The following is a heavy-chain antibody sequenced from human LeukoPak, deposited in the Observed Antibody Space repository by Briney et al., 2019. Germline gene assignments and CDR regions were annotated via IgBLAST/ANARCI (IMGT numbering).Heavy chain of an antibody. CDR3: VKEGAYYDFWSGTNDY. CDR2: ITGSGNDA. D-gene: IGHD3-3*01. Sequence: GGSLRLSCAASGFTFSNSAMTWARQAPGKGLEWVSTITGSGNDAYSADSVKGRFTISRDNSKNALYMQMNSLRVEDTAVYYCVKEGAYYDFWSGTNDYWGQGTLVTVSP. V-gene: IGHV3-23*01. J-gene: IGHJ4*02. CDR1: GFTFSNSA.